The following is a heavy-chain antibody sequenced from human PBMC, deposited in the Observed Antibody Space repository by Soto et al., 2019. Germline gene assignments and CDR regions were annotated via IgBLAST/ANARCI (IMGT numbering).Heavy chain of an antibody. D-gene: IGHD6-13*01. Sequence: EVQLVESGGGLVQPGGSLRLSCAASGFTFSSYWMSWVRQAPGKGLEWVANIKQDGSEKYYVDSVKGRFTISRDNAKNSLYLQMNSLRAEDTAVYYCARVSIAAAGRGGNLFDPWGQGTLVTVSS. CDR1: GFTFSSYW. V-gene: IGHV3-7*03. J-gene: IGHJ5*02. CDR3: ARVSIAAAGRGGNLFDP. CDR2: IKQDGSEK.